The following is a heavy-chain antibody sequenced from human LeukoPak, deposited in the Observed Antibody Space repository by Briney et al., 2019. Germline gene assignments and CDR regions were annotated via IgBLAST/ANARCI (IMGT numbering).Heavy chain of an antibody. CDR3: AKRYSGLVGQLHKDY. Sequence: GGSPRLSCTASGFTFGFTFRSFWMSWVRQAPGKGLEWVANIKPDGSETYYVDSVKGRFTISRDNSKNTLYLQMNSLRAEDTAVYYCAKRYSGLVGQLHKDYWGQGTLVTVSS. D-gene: IGHD2-15*01. J-gene: IGHJ4*02. CDR2: IKPDGSET. V-gene: IGHV3-7*01. CDR1: GFTFGFTFRSFW.